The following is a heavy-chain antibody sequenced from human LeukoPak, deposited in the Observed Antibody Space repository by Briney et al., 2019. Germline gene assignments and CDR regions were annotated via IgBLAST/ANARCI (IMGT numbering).Heavy chain of an antibody. CDR1: GFTVSSNY. J-gene: IGHJ3*02. D-gene: IGHD6-25*01. CDR3: ARVRSGFQDAFDI. Sequence: PGGSLRLSCAASGFTVSSNYMSWVRQAPGKGLEWVSVIYSGGSTNYADSVKGRFTMSRDNSKNTLYLQMNSLRAEDTAVYYCARVRSGFQDAFDIWGQGTMVTVSS. V-gene: IGHV3-66*01. CDR2: IYSGGST.